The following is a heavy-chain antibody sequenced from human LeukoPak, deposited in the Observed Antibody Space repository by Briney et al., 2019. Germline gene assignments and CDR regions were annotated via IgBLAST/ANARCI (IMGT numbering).Heavy chain of an antibody. Sequence: GGSLRLSCAASGFTFSRYSMNWVRQAPGKGLEWVSSISSSSSFIYYADSVRGRFTISRDNAKNSLYLQMNSLRAEDTAVYYCARDPPLGSCSTISCPHLDYWGQGTLVTVSS. CDR1: GFTFSRYS. CDR3: ARDPPLGSCSTISCPHLDY. CDR2: ISSSSSFI. J-gene: IGHJ4*02. D-gene: IGHD2-2*01. V-gene: IGHV3-21*01.